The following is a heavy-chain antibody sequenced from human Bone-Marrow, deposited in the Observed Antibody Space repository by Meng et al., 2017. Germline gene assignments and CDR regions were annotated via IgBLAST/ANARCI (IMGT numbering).Heavy chain of an antibody. D-gene: IGHD4-17*01. J-gene: IGHJ4*02. CDR1: GGSISSSNW. Sequence: QVQLQESGPGLVKPSGTLSLTFAVSGGSISSSNWWRWVRQPPGKGLEWIGEIYHSGSTNYNPSLKSRVTISVDKSKNQFSLKLSSVTAADTAVYYCARSSEDGDYVSLFDYWGQGTLVTVPQ. CDR2: IYHSGST. V-gene: IGHV4-4*02. CDR3: ARSSEDGDYVSLFDY.